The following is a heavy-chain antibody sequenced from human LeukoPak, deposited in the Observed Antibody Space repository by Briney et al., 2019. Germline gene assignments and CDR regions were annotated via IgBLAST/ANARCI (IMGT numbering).Heavy chain of an antibody. D-gene: IGHD3-22*01. CDR3: ARDDSSGYYPLYFDY. Sequence: ASETLSLTCAVYGGSFSDYYWTWIRQPPGKGLEWIGEINHSGSTNYNPSLKSRVTISVDTSKNQFSLKLSSVTAADTAVYYCARDDSSGYYPLYFDYWGQGTLVTVSS. CDR1: GGSFSDYY. CDR2: INHSGST. J-gene: IGHJ4*02. V-gene: IGHV4-34*01.